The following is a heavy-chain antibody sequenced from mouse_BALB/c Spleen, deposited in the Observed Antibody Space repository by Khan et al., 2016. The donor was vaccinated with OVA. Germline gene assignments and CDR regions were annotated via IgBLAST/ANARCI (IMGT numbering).Heavy chain of an antibody. CDR2: ISSGGSYT. V-gene: IGHV5-6*01. Sequence: EVELVESGGDLVKPGGSLKLSCAASGFTFSSYGMSWVRQTPDKRLEWVAAISSGGSYTYYPDSLKGRFTISRDNAKNTLYLQMSSLKSEDTAMYYGARQPGYNEGCAMDYWGQGTSVTVSS. CDR1: GFTFSSYG. D-gene: IGHD2-2*01. CDR3: ARQPGYNEGCAMDY. J-gene: IGHJ4*01.